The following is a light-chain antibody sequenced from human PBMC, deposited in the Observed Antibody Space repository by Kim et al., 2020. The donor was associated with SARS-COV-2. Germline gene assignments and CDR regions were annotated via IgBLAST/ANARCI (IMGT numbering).Light chain of an antibody. Sequence: EIVLTHSPGTLSLSPGERATLSCRASQSVSSGYLAWYQKKPGQAPRLLIYGASSRATGIPDRFSGSGSGTDFTLTINRLEPEDFAVFYCQQYSSWPWTFGKGTKVDIK. CDR1: QSVSSGY. CDR3: QQYSSWPWT. J-gene: IGKJ1*01. CDR2: GAS. V-gene: IGKV3-20*01.